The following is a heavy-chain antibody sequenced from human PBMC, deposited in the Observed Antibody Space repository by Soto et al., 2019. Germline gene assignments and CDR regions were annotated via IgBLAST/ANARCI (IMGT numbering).Heavy chain of an antibody. J-gene: IGHJ3*02. V-gene: IGHV5-51*01. Sequence: GESLKISCKASGYSFSNYWIAWVRQMSGTGLEWMGIIYPGDSDTRYSPSFQGQVTISADKSIITAYLQSSSLKASDTAMYYCARHWIGQQLEAFDIWGQGTMVTVS. D-gene: IGHD6-13*01. CDR2: IYPGDSDT. CDR1: GYSFSNYW. CDR3: ARHWIGQQLEAFDI.